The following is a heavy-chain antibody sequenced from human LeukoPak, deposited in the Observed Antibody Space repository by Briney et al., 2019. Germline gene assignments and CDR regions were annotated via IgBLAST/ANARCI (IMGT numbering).Heavy chain of an antibody. D-gene: IGHD3-9*01. V-gene: IGHV4-34*01. CDR2: INHSGST. CDR1: GGSFSGYY. Sequence: PSETLSLTCAVYGGSFSGYYWSWIRQPPGKGLEWIGEINHSGSTNYNPSLESRVTISVDTSKNQFSLKLSSVTAADTAVYYCARGSRRRYFDYGNWYYFDYWGQGTLVTVSS. CDR3: ARGSRRRYFDYGNWYYFDY. J-gene: IGHJ4*02.